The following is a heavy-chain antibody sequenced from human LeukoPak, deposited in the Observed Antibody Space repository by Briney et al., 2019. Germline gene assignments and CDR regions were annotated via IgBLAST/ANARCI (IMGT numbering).Heavy chain of an antibody. D-gene: IGHD2-2*01. CDR1: GCSLIVYY. V-gene: IGHV1-2*02. J-gene: IGHJ5*02. Sequence: ASVKVSCKASGCSLIVYYMHWIRQAPGQGLEWMGWINPRSGETNYAQKFQGRVTMTRDTSISTAYMELSRLRSDDTAVYYCARVLIVVVPALDPWGQGTLVTVSS. CDR3: ARVLIVVVPALDP. CDR2: INPRSGET.